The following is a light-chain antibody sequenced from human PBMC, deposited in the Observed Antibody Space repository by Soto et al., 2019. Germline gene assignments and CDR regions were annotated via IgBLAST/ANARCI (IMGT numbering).Light chain of an antibody. CDR2: GAS. CDR1: QSIRSNY. Sequence: EIVLAQSPGTLSLSPGERATLSCRASQSIRSNYVAWYQQKPGQGPRLLIYGASNRATGIPDRFSGSGSGTDFTLTISRLEPEDFAVYYCQHYGSSPPITFGQGTRLEIK. V-gene: IGKV3-20*01. CDR3: QHYGSSPPIT. J-gene: IGKJ5*01.